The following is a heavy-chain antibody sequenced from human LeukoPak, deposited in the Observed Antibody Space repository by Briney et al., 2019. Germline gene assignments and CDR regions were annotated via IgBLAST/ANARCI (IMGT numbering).Heavy chain of an antibody. V-gene: IGHV1-69*04. D-gene: IGHD1-26*01. Sequence: SVKVSCKASGGTFSSYTISWVRQAPGQGLEWMGRIIPILGIANYAQKFQGRVTITADKSTSTAYMELSSLRSEDTAVYYCATDYEEWVLPLDYWGQGTLVTVSS. CDR3: ATDYEEWVLPLDY. CDR2: IIPILGIA. CDR1: GGTFSSYT. J-gene: IGHJ4*02.